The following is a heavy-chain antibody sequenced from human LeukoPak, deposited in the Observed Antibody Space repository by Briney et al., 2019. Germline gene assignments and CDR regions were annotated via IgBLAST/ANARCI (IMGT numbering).Heavy chain of an antibody. J-gene: IGHJ3*02. Sequence: ASVTVSCKASGYTFTSYGISWVRQAPGQGLEWMGWISAYNGNTNYAQKLQGRVTMTTDTSTSTAYMELRSLRSDDTAVYYCARDTDYYDSSGYPHDAFDIWGQGTMVTVSS. V-gene: IGHV1-18*01. D-gene: IGHD3-22*01. CDR2: ISAYNGNT. CDR3: ARDTDYYDSSGYPHDAFDI. CDR1: GYTFTSYG.